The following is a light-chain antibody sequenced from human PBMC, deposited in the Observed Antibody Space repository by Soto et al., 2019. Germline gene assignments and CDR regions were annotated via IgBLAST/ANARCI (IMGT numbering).Light chain of an antibody. V-gene: IGLV2-14*01. J-gene: IGLJ1*01. CDR1: SSDVGGYNY. CDR3: SSYTSGSTYV. Sequence: VLTQPASVSGSPGQSITISCTGTSSDVGGYNYVSWYQQHPGKAPKLMIYEVSNRPSGVSNRFSGSKSGNTASLTISGLQAEDEADYYCSSYTSGSTYVFGTGTKVTVL. CDR2: EVS.